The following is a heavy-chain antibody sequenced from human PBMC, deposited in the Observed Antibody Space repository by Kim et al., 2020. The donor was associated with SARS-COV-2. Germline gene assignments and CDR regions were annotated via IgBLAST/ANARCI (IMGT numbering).Heavy chain of an antibody. J-gene: IGHJ4*02. CDR1: GGSISSSSYY. Sequence: SETLSLTCTVSGGSISSSSYYWGWIRQPPGKGLEWIGSIYYSGSTYYNPSLKSRVTISVDTSKNQFSLKLSSVTAADTAVYYCARDLGGITMVRGVGGFDYWGQGTLVTVSS. CDR2: IYYSGST. V-gene: IGHV4-39*07. CDR3: ARDLGGITMVRGVGGFDY. D-gene: IGHD3-10*01.